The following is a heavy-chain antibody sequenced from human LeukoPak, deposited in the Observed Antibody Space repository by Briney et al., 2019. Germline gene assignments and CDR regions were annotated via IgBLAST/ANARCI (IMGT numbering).Heavy chain of an antibody. J-gene: IGHJ4*02. D-gene: IGHD3-10*01. V-gene: IGHV1-2*02. CDR2: INPNSGGT. Sequence: GASVKVSCKASGYTFTGYYMHWVRQAPGQGLEWMGWINPNSGGTNYAQKFRGRVTMTGDTSISTAYMELSRLRSDDTAVYYCARGVGWFGELSTDYWGQGTLVTVSS. CDR1: GYTFTGYY. CDR3: ARGVGWFGELSTDY.